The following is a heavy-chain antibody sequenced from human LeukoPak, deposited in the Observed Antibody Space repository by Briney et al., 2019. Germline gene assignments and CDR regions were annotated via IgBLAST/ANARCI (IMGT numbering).Heavy chain of an antibody. J-gene: IGHJ1*01. V-gene: IGHV3-74*01. Sequence: GGSLRLSCAASGFSFSSYWMHWVRQAPGKGLVWVSRIKSDGSTNYADSVKGRFTISRDNAKNTVSLQMNSLRAEDTGVYYCARAPSEIGGYYPEYFRHWGQGTLVTVSS. CDR3: ARAPSEIGGYYPEYFRH. D-gene: IGHD3-22*01. CDR1: GFSFSSYW. CDR2: IKSDGST.